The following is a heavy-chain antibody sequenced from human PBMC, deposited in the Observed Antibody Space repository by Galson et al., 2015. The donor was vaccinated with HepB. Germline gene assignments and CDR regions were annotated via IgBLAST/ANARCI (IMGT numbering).Heavy chain of an antibody. J-gene: IGHJ3*02. CDR1: GFTFSNYN. Sequence: SLRLSCAASGFTFSNYNMNWVRQAPGKGLEWVSYISSSSSTIYYADSVKGRFTISRDNAKNSLYLQMNSLSDEDTAVYYCSIAVAGTAGAFDIWGQGTMVTVSS. CDR3: SIAVAGTAGAFDI. D-gene: IGHD6-19*01. CDR2: ISSSSSTI. V-gene: IGHV3-48*02.